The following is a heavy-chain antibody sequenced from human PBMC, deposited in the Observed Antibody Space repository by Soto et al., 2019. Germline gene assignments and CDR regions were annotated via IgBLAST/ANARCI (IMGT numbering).Heavy chain of an antibody. D-gene: IGHD6-6*01. J-gene: IGHJ4*02. V-gene: IGHV3-7*01. Sequence: LQLVESGGGLVQPGGSLRLSCAASGFTFNNYWMSWARQAPGKGLEWVANIKQDGSEKYYVDSVKGRFTISRDNAKNSLFLQMNSLRAEDTAVYYCARERYSSSSFFDYWGQGTLVTVSS. CDR2: IKQDGSEK. CDR1: GFTFNNYW. CDR3: ARERYSSSSFFDY.